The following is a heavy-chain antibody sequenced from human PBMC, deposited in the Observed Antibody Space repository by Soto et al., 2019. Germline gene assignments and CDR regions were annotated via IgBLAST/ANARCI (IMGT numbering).Heavy chain of an antibody. CDR1: GFSFSTSGVG. CDR2: IYWDDDK. V-gene: IGHV2-5*02. CDR3: AHRSGYYGSGTHRWLDP. Sequence: QITLKESGPTLVKPTQTLTLTCTFSGFSFSTSGVGVGWLRQPPGKALEWLALIYWDDDKRYSPSLKSRLTIHKXHSXNXAVLTMTNMDPVDTATYFCAHRSGYYGSGTHRWLDPWGQGTLVTVSS. J-gene: IGHJ5*02. D-gene: IGHD3-10*01.